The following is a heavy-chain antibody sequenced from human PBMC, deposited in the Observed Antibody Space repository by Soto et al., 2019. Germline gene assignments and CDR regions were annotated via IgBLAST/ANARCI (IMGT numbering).Heavy chain of an antibody. Sequence: PSETLSLTCTVTGDSIKTHYWSWIRQPPGKGLEWIGYIYYSGSTLYNPSLKRRVTISVDTAKNQFSLRLNSLTAVDTATYFCVHWSTGTYGTIFFDYWGLGTLVTVSS. CDR2: IYYSGST. J-gene: IGHJ4*02. D-gene: IGHD3-9*01. CDR1: GDSIKTHY. V-gene: IGHV4-59*03. CDR3: VHWSTGTYGTIFFDY.